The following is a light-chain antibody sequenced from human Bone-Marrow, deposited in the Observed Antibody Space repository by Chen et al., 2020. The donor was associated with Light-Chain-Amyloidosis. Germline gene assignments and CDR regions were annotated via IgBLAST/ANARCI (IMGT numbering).Light chain of an antibody. Sequence: SYVLTQPSSVSVAPGQTATIACGGNNIGSTIVHWYQQTPGQAPLLVVYDDSDRLSGIPERLSGSNSGNTATRTISRGEAGDEAAYSCQVWDRSSDRPVFGGGTKLTVL. J-gene: IGLJ3*02. CDR3: QVWDRSSDRPV. CDR1: NIGSTI. CDR2: DDS. V-gene: IGLV3-21*02.